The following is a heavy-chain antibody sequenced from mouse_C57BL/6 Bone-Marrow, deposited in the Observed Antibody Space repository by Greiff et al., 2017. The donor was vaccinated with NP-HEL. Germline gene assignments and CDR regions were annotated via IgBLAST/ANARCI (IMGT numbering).Heavy chain of an antibody. CDR1: GYTFTSYT. V-gene: IGHV1-4*01. J-gene: IGHJ2*01. D-gene: IGHD6-5*01. Sequence: VQLQQSGAELARPGASVKMSCKASGYTFTSYTMHWVKQRPGQGLEWIGDINPSSGYTKYNQKFKDKATLTADTSSSTAYMQLSSLTSEDSAVYYCASGLIDYWGQGTTLTVSS. CDR3: ASGLIDY. CDR2: INPSSGYT.